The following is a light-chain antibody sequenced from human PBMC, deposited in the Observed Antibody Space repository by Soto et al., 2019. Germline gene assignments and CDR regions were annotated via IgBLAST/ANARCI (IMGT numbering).Light chain of an antibody. CDR2: SAS. V-gene: IGKV1-39*01. CDR3: QQRFSVPYT. J-gene: IGKJ2*01. Sequence: DIQMTQSPASLSASVGDRVTFTCRTSHNIGHYLTWYQQKSGTAPKLLISSASSLQSWIPSMFSGRGSGTEFNLSISGLQPEDFATYFCQQRFSVPYTFDQGTKQEIK. CDR1: HNIGHY.